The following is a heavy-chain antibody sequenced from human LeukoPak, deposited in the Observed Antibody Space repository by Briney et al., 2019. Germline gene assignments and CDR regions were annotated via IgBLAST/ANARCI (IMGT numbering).Heavy chain of an antibody. J-gene: IGHJ5*02. D-gene: IGHD5-18*01. V-gene: IGHV1-46*01. CDR3: ARAPVPTIQLWALHWFDP. Sequence: ASVKVSCKASGYTFTNYYIHWVRQAPGQGLECMGIINPSGGSTSYAQKFQGRVTMTRDMSISTAYMELSRLRSDDTAVYYCARAPVPTIQLWALHWFDPWGQGTLVTVSS. CDR1: GYTFTNYY. CDR2: INPSGGST.